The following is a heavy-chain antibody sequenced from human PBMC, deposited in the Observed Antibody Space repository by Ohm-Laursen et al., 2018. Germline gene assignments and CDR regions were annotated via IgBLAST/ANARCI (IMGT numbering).Heavy chain of an antibody. CDR2: IIPIFGTA. CDR1: GGTFSSYA. CDR3: ARDHDFWRSLYYYGMDV. V-gene: IGHV1-69*06. D-gene: IGHD3/OR15-3a*01. J-gene: IGHJ6*02. Sequence: SSVKVSCKASGGTFSSYAISWVRQAPGQGLEWMGGIIPIFGTANYAQKFQGRVTITADKSTSTAYMELSSLRSEDTAVYYCARDHDFWRSLYYYGMDVWGQGTTVTVSS.